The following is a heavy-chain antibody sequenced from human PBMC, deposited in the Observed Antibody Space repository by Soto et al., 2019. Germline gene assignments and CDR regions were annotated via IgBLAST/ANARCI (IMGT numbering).Heavy chain of an antibody. D-gene: IGHD5-18*01. Sequence: QVQLVQSGAEVKKPGSSVKVSCKASGGTFSSYTISWVRQAPGQGLEWMGRIIPILGIANYAQKFQGRVTTTXDXFTSTAYMELSSLRSEDTAVYYCARDLDTAMVTGDYWGQGTLVTVSS. CDR1: GGTFSSYT. J-gene: IGHJ4*02. CDR2: IIPILGIA. V-gene: IGHV1-69*08. CDR3: ARDLDTAMVTGDY.